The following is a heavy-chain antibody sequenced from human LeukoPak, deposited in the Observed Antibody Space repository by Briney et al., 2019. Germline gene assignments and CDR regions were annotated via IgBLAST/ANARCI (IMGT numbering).Heavy chain of an antibody. Sequence: PSETLSLTCTVSGGSINSHYWGWIRQPPGKGLEYIGYIYYSGSTNYNPSLKSRVTILVDTSKNQFSLKLSSVTAADTAVYYCARLLTYYYGSGSYVYYYGMDVWGQGTTVTVSS. CDR3: ARLLTYYYGSGSYVYYYGMDV. J-gene: IGHJ6*02. D-gene: IGHD3-10*01. V-gene: IGHV4-59*11. CDR1: GGSINSHY. CDR2: IYYSGST.